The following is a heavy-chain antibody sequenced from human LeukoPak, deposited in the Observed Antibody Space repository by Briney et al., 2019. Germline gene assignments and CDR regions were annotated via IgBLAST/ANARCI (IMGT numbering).Heavy chain of an antibody. V-gene: IGHV3-23*01. CDR2: VSGSGAST. CDR1: GFYFESYA. D-gene: IGHD3-22*01. Sequence: GGSLRLSCATSGFYFESYAMCWVRQAPGKGLEGVSGVSGSGASTYYADSVKGRFTISRDSCKNTLYLQLNSLRVEDTAVYYCARVYGSSNYYYDRYYYYMDVWGRGTTVTVSS. CDR3: ARVYGSSNYYYDRYYYYMDV. J-gene: IGHJ6*03.